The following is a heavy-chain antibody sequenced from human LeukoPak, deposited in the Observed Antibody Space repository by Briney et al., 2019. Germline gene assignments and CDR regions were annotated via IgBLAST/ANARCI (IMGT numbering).Heavy chain of an antibody. CDR2: IKQDGSEK. J-gene: IGHJ4*02. V-gene: IGHV3-7*01. D-gene: IGHD3-3*01. CDR1: GFFFSSYR. CDR3: TRHVRFEGVDY. Sequence: GGSLRLSCAASGFFFSSYRMSWVRQAPGKGLEWVANIKQDGSEKYYVDSVKGRFTISRDNAKNSLYLQMNSLRAEDTAVYYCTRHVRFEGVDYWGQGTLVTVSS.